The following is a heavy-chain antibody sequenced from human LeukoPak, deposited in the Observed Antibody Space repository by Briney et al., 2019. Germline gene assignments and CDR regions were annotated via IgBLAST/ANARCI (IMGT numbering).Heavy chain of an antibody. CDR2: ISSSTSHI. J-gene: IGHJ4*02. Sequence: GGSLRLSCAASGFTFSSYSMNWVRQAPGKGLEWVSSISSSTSHIHYADSVKGRFTISRDNAKNSLHLQMNSLRAEDTAVYYCARDPYSGLFDYWGQGTLVTVSS. CDR3: ARDPYSGLFDY. D-gene: IGHD4-11*01. CDR1: GFTFSSYS. V-gene: IGHV3-21*01.